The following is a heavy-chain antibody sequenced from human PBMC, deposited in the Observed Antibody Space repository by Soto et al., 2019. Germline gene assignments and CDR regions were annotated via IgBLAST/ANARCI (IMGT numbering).Heavy chain of an antibody. CDR1: GFKFSNYW. J-gene: IGHJ4*02. V-gene: IGHV3-7*01. CDR2: IKQDGSEK. CDR3: ARELSFDY. Sequence: EVQLVESGGGLVQPGGSLRLSCAASGFKFSNYWMSWVRQAPGKGLEWVANIKQDGSEKYYVDSVKGRFTISRDNAKNSLYLQMISLRAEDTAVYYCARELSFDYWGQGTLVTVSS.